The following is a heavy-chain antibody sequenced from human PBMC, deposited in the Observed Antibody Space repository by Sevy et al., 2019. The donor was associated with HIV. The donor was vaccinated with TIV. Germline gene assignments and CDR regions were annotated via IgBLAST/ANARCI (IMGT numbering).Heavy chain of an antibody. CDR2: ISSSGSTI. J-gene: IGHJ4*02. V-gene: IGHV3-11*01. D-gene: IGHD6-6*01. CDR3: ARSRARVTRKYSSSSDSAGGHFDY. Sequence: GGSLRLSCAASGFTFSDYYMSWIRQAPGKGLEWVSYISSSGSTIYYADSVKGRFTSSRDNAKNSLYLQMNSLRAEDTAVYYCARSRARVTRKYSSSSDSAGGHFDYWGQGTLVTVSS. CDR1: GFTFSDYY.